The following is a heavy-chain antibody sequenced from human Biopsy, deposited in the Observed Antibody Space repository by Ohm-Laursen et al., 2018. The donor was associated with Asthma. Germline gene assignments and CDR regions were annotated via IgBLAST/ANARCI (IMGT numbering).Heavy chain of an antibody. CDR1: GGTFSSNS. Sequence: SVKVSCKASGGTFSSNSINWVRQAPGQGLEWMGRIIPIFGPTNYAQKFQGRVTISADDTTSTAYMELSSLSSEDTALYYCARGPEYVRSSGALDYWGQGTLVTVSS. CDR3: ARGPEYVRSSGALDY. CDR2: IIPIFGPT. D-gene: IGHD2-2*01. J-gene: IGHJ4*02. V-gene: IGHV1-69*13.